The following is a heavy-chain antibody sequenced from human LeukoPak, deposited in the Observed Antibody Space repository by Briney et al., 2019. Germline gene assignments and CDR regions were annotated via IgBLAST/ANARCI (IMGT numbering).Heavy chain of an antibody. CDR2: IYYSGST. V-gene: IGHV4-39*01. CDR1: GGSISNNISY. J-gene: IGHJ4*02. D-gene: IGHD1-1*01. CDR3: ARHLRTTGNDGGDYFDY. Sequence: PSETLSLTCTVSGGSISNNISYWGWIRQPPGKGLEWIGSIYYSGSTYYNPSLKSRVTISVDTSKNQFSLKLSSVTAADTAVYYCARHLRTTGNDGGDYFDYWGQGTLVTVSS.